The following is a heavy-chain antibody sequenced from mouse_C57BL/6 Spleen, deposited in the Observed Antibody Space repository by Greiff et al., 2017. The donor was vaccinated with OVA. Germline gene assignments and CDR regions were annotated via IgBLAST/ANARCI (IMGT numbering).Heavy chain of an antibody. CDR2: ISSGSSTI. CDR1: GFTFSDYG. V-gene: IGHV5-17*01. CDR3: ARNYDYDRDFDY. J-gene: IGHJ2*01. D-gene: IGHD2-4*01. Sequence: EVKLMESGGGLVKPGGSLKLSCAASGFTFSDYGMHWVRQAPEKGLEWVAYISSGSSTIYYADTVQGRFTISRDNAKNTLFLQMTSLRSEDTARYYCARNYDYDRDFDYWGQGTTLTVSS.